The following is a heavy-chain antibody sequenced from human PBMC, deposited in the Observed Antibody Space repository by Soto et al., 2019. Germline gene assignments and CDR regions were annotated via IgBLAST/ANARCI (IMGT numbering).Heavy chain of an antibody. CDR1: GFSFSGYR. D-gene: IGHD3-9*01. J-gene: IGHJ5*02. CDR3: ARDPSMSTGFFKRVFDP. CDR2: IKQDGSEK. V-gene: IGHV3-7*01. Sequence: GGSLRLSCAASGFSFSGYRMNWVRQAPGKGLEWVAYIKQDGSEKIYADSLMGRFTISRDNAKNLVFLQMNSLRAEDTAVYYCARDPSMSTGFFKRVFDPWGQGALVTVSS.